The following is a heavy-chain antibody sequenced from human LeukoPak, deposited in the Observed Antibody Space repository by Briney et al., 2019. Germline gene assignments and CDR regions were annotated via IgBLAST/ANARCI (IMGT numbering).Heavy chain of an antibody. CDR2: ISSSGSTI. J-gene: IGHJ6*03. Sequence: GGSLRLSCAASGFTFSDYYMSWIRQAPGKGLEWVSYISSSGSTIYYADSVKGRFTISRDNAKNSLYLQMNSLRAEDTAVYYCARNGYYAQYYYYYYYMDVWGKGTTVTISS. CDR3: ARNGYYAQYYYYYYYMDV. D-gene: IGHD3-10*01. V-gene: IGHV3-11*04. CDR1: GFTFSDYY.